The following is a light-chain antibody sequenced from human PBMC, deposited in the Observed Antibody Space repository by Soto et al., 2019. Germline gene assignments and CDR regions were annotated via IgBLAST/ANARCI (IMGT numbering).Light chain of an antibody. Sequence: SALTQSASVSGSPGESITISCTGSSSDVGGYDYVSWYQQHPGKAPKLIIYEVSNRPSGISNRFSGSKSGNTASLTISGLQAEDEADYYCTSYTSSSAPVFGTGTKVTVL. CDR3: TSYTSSSAPV. J-gene: IGLJ1*01. V-gene: IGLV2-14*01. CDR1: SSDVGGYDY. CDR2: EVS.